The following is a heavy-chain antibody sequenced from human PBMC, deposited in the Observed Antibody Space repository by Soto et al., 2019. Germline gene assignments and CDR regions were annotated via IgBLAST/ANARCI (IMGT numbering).Heavy chain of an antibody. Sequence: SENLSLTCTVSGGSISSGGYYWSWIRQPPGKGLEWVGYIYSSGSTYYNPSLRGRVAISLDASKNQFSLKLSSVTAADTAVYYCARVDDYHSLGFYCGQGTLVTVSS. CDR2: IYSSGST. D-gene: IGHD4-17*01. CDR3: ARVDDYHSLGFY. CDR1: GGSISSGGYY. J-gene: IGHJ4*02. V-gene: IGHV4-31*03.